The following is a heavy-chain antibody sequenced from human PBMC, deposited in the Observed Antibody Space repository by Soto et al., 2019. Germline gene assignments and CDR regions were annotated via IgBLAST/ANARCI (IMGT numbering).Heavy chain of an antibody. CDR3: AKVHCSSTSCYPNYYYYYGMDV. CDR1: GFTFSSYG. V-gene: IGHV3-30*18. Sequence: PGGSLRLSCAASGFTFSSYGMHWVRQAPGKGLEWVAVISYDGSNKYYADSVKGRFTISRDNSKNTLYLQMKSMRAEDTAVYYCAKVHCSSTSCYPNYYYYYGMDVWGQGTTVTVS. CDR2: ISYDGSNK. D-gene: IGHD2-2*01. J-gene: IGHJ6*02.